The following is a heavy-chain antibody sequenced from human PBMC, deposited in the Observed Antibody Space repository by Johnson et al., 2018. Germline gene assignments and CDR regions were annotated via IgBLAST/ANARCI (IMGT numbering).Heavy chain of an antibody. J-gene: IGHJ6*03. Sequence: EVQLLETGGGLGQPGGSLRLSCTASGFTFSSYDMHWVRQFTGKGLEWVSAIGTAGDTYDTGPVKGRFTIARDNAKNSLYFQMNSLRAGDTAVYYCARGKEGQLKLSNYYYYYMDVWGKGTTVTVSS. V-gene: IGHV3-13*01. CDR3: ARGKEGQLKLSNYYYYYMDV. CDR1: GFTFSSYD. CDR2: IGTAGDT. D-gene: IGHD1-1*01.